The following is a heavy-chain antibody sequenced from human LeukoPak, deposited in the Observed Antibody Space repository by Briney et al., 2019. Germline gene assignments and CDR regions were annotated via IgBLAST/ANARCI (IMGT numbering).Heavy chain of an antibody. V-gene: IGHV3-23*01. CDR1: GFTFSSYA. Sequence: GGSLRLSCAASGFTFSSYAMSWVRQAPGKGPEWVSAISGSGGSTYYADSVKGRFTISRDNSKNTLYLQMNSLRAEDTAVYYCAKSSDYYDSSRFDYWGQGTLVTVSS. CDR3: AKSSDYYDSSRFDY. D-gene: IGHD3-22*01. J-gene: IGHJ4*02. CDR2: ISGSGGST.